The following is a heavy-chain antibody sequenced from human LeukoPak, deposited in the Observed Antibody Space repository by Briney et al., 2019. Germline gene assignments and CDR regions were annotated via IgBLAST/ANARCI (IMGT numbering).Heavy chain of an antibody. V-gene: IGHV3-48*03. CDR3: TKHSVADYFAS. D-gene: IGHD6-19*01. J-gene: IGHJ4*02. CDR1: GFTFSSYE. CDR2: ISGSGTTI. Sequence: GGSLRLSCAASGFTFSSYEMNWVRQAPGKGLEWVSFISGSGTTIYYADSVKGRFTISRDNAKRSLYLQMNSLRAEDTAVYYCTKHSVADYFASWGQGTLVTVSS.